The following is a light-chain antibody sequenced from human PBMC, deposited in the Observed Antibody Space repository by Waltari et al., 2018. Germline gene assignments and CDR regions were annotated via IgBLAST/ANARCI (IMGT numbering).Light chain of an antibody. Sequence: QSALPQPASVSGSPGQSLPICTATDSAIVPYPYASWYQQHPGRAPQLIIYGVSDRPSGVSNRFSGSKSGHTASLTISGLQAEDEADYYCSSFTRSRTWLFGGGTKVTVL. CDR1: DSAIVPYPY. V-gene: IGLV2-14*03. J-gene: IGLJ3*02. CDR2: GVS. CDR3: SSFTRSRTWL.